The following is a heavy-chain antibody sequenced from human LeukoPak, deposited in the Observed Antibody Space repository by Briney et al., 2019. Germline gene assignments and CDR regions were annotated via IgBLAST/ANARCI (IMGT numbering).Heavy chain of an antibody. CDR2: ISNDGSNK. CDR3: AKALGYGSGSPLDY. CDR1: GFTFRNYA. J-gene: IGHJ4*02. V-gene: IGHV3-30*18. D-gene: IGHD3-10*01. Sequence: GGSLRLSCAASGFTFRNYAMHWIRQAPGKGLEWLAIISNDGSNKNYADYVKGRFTISRDNFKNTLYLKMDRLITEDTAVYYCAKALGYGSGSPLDYWGQGTLVTVSS.